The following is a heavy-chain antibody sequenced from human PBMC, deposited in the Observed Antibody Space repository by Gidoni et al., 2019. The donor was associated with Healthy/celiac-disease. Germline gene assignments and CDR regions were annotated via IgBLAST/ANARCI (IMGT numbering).Heavy chain of an antibody. CDR2: IKQDGSDK. CDR3: ARDLDSSSWFDY. D-gene: IGHD6-13*01. V-gene: IGHV3-7*03. J-gene: IGHJ4*02. CDR1: GFTFSSYW. Sequence: EVQLVESGGGLVQPGGSLRLSCAASGFTFSSYWRSWVRQAPGKGLEWVANIKQDGSDKYYVDSVKGRFTISRDNAKNSLYLQMNSLRAEDTAVYYCARDLDSSSWFDYWGQGTLVTVSS.